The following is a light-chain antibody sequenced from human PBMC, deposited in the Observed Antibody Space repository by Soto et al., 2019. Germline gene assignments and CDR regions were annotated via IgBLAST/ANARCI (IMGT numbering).Light chain of an antibody. CDR3: SSYTSSSTLV. CDR2: DVS. Sequence: QSALTQPASVSGSPGQSITISCTGTSGDVGGYNYVSWYQQHPGKAPKLMIYDVSNRPSGVSNRFSGSKSGNTASLTISGLQAEDEADYYCSSYTSSSTLVFGGGT. J-gene: IGLJ2*01. V-gene: IGLV2-14*01. CDR1: SGDVGGYNY.